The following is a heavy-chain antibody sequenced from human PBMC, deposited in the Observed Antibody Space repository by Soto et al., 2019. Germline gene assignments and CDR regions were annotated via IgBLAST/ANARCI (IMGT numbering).Heavy chain of an antibody. Sequence: GESLKISCKGSGYSLTSYWIILVRQMPGKGLEWMGRIDPSDSYTNYSPSFQGHVTISADKSISTAYLQWSSLKASDTAMYYCARQRITMVRGVIPRYYYYGMDVWGQGTTVTVSS. CDR3: ARQRITMVRGVIPRYYYYGMDV. CDR2: IDPSDSYT. V-gene: IGHV5-10-1*01. D-gene: IGHD3-10*01. CDR1: GYSLTSYW. J-gene: IGHJ6*02.